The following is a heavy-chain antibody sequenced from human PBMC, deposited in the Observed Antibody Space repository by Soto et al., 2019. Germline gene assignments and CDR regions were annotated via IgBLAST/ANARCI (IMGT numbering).Heavy chain of an antibody. V-gene: IGHV3-48*02. J-gene: IGHJ6*02. CDR1: GFTFRSYS. D-gene: IGHD2-15*01. CDR2: ISSSNRTI. Sequence: GGSLRLSCAASGFTFRSYSMNWVRQAPGKGLEWVSYISSSNRTINYADSVKGRFIISRDNAKDSLYLQMHSLRDEDTAVYYCAREGWPLLQTGMDVWGQGTTVTVSS. CDR3: AREGWPLLQTGMDV.